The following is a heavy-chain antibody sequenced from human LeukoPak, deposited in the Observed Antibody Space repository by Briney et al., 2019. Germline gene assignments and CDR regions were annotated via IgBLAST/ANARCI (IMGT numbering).Heavy chain of an antibody. CDR3: ARGQQMVLWFDP. CDR1: GFAFSSHY. Sequence: GGSLRLSCAASGFAFSSHYMTWVRQAPGKGLEWVATIKQSGSEGYYVDSVKGRFTISRDDAKSSVYLQMNSLRADDTAVYYCARGQQMVLWFDPWGQGTLVTVSS. V-gene: IGHV3-7*01. J-gene: IGHJ5*02. CDR2: IKQSGSEG. D-gene: IGHD6-13*01.